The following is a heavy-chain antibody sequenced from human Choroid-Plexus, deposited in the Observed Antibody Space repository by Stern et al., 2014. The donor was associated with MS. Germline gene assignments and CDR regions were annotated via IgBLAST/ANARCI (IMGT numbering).Heavy chain of an antibody. Sequence: VQLVESGGGVVQPGRPLRLSCVASGFTFRSCAMHWVRQAPGKGLEWVAGVSCDGSNKDYADSVKGRFTISRDNSQNTLYMQMSSLRPEDTAVYYCAKDRQYLTYFFDHWGQGSLVTVSS. CDR3: AKDRQYLTYFFDH. CDR1: GFTFRSCA. V-gene: IGHV3-30*18. CDR2: VSCDGSNK. D-gene: IGHD2/OR15-2a*01. J-gene: IGHJ5*02.